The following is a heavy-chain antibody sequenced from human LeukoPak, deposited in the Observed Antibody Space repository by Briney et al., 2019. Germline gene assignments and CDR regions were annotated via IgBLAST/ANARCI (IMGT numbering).Heavy chain of an antibody. V-gene: IGHV3-7*01. CDR2: IKGDGSDK. CDR3: ARWTDWYFDL. D-gene: IGHD2-21*02. Sequence: GGSLRLSCVVSGITFGNYWMTWIRQAPGKGLQWVANIKGDGSDKNYADSVKGRFTISRDNAKNLLYLQMNSLRAEDTAVYYCARWTDWYFDLWGRGTLVSVSS. J-gene: IGHJ2*01. CDR1: GITFGNYW.